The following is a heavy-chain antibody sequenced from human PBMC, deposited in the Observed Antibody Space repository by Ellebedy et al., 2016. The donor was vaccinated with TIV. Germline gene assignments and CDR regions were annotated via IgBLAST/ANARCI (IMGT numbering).Heavy chain of an antibody. CDR3: ARVIGQQLVRYYYYYGMDV. CDR1: GGSFSGYY. V-gene: IGHV4-34*01. D-gene: IGHD6-13*01. CDR2: INHSGST. Sequence: SETLSLTXAAYGGSFSGYYWSWIRQPPGKGLEWIGEINHSGSTNYNPSLKSRVTISVDTSKNQFSLKLSSVTAADTAVYYCARVIGQQLVRYYYYYGMDVWGQGTTVTVSS. J-gene: IGHJ6*02.